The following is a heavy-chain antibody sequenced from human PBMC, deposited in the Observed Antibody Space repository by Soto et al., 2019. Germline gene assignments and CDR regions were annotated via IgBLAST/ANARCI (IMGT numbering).Heavy chain of an antibody. V-gene: IGHV4-34*01. CDR1: GGSFSGYY. Sequence: TLSLTCAVYGGSFSGYYWSWIRQPPGKGLEWIGEINHSGSTNYNPSLKSRVTISVDTSKNQFSLKLSSVTAADTAVYYCAREGYRAWFDPWGQETLVTVSS. J-gene: IGHJ5*02. CDR2: INHSGST. D-gene: IGHD5-12*01. CDR3: AREGYRAWFDP.